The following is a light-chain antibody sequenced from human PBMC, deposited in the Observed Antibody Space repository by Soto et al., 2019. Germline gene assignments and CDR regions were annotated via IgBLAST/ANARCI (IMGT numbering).Light chain of an antibody. CDR1: QSVSSN. CDR2: GAS. V-gene: IGKV3-15*01. J-gene: IGKJ1*01. CDR3: QQYNNWWT. Sequence: EIVMTQSPATLSVSPGERATLSCRASQSVSSNLAWYQQKPGHAPRLLIYGASTRADGIPARFSGSGCGTEFTLTISRLQSEDFAVYYCQQYNNWWTFGQGTKVELK.